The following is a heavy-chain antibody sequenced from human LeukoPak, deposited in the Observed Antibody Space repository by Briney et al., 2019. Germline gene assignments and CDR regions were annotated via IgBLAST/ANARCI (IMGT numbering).Heavy chain of an antibody. CDR1: GGTFSSYA. Sequence: SVKVSCKASGGTFSSYAISWVRQAPGQGLEWMGRIIPILGIANYAQKFQGRVTITADKSTSTAYMELSSPRSEDTAVYYCARAEYYGSGSYYNDYWGQGTLVTVSS. J-gene: IGHJ4*02. CDR3: ARAEYYGSGSYYNDY. V-gene: IGHV1-69*04. CDR2: IIPILGIA. D-gene: IGHD3-10*01.